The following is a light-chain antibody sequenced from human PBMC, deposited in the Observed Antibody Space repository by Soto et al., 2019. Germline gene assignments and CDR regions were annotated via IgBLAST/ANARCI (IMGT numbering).Light chain of an antibody. CDR3: QHRLNWPLT. CDR2: DAS. Sequence: EVVLTQSPATLSLSPGEGAALSCRSSQSISDYLAWYQQKPGQPPRLLIYDASKRAPGIPRRFSGRGSGTDFTLTISSQEAEDFAVYFFQHRLNWPLTFGGGTKVEI. V-gene: IGKV3-11*01. CDR1: QSISDY. J-gene: IGKJ4*01.